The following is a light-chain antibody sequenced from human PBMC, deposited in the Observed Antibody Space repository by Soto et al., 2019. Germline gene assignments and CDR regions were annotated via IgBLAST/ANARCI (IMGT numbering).Light chain of an antibody. CDR2: ATS. Sequence: EIILTQSPGTLSLSPGEGATLSCKASQTVISTHLAWYQHKPGQAPRLLIYATSNRGTGIPDRFSGSGSGRDFTLTIDRLEPEDFAVYYCQQYDSSSATFGQGTRLDLK. CDR1: QTVISTH. V-gene: IGKV3-20*01. J-gene: IGKJ5*01. CDR3: QQYDSSSAT.